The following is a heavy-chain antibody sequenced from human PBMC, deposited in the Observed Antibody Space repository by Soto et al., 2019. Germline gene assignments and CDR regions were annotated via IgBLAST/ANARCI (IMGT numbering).Heavy chain of an antibody. Sequence: APVKVSCKASGYTFTRYAMHWVRQAPGQWLEWMGWINADNGNTKYSQKFQGRVTITRDTSASTAYMELSSLRSEDTAVYYCARGPTAMVLDYWGQGTLVTVSS. CDR2: INADNGNT. CDR3: ARGPTAMVLDY. D-gene: IGHD5-18*01. J-gene: IGHJ4*02. V-gene: IGHV1-3*01. CDR1: GYTFTRYA.